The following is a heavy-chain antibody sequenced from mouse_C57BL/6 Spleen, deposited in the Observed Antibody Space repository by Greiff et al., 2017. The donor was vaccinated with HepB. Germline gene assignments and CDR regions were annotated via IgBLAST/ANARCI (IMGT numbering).Heavy chain of an antibody. CDR3: ARRVTTVVATDY. CDR2: IHPNSGST. J-gene: IGHJ2*01. CDR1: GYTFTSYW. D-gene: IGHD1-1*01. Sequence: QVQLQQPGAELVKPGASVKLSCKASGYTFTSYWIHWVKQRPGQGLEWIGMIHPNSGSTNYNEKFKSKATLTVDKSSSTAYMQLSSLTSEDSAVYYCARRVTTVVATDYWGQGTTLTVSS. V-gene: IGHV1-64*01.